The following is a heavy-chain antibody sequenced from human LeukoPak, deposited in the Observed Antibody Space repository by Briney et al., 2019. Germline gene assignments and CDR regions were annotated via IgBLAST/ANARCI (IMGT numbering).Heavy chain of an antibody. D-gene: IGHD3-3*01. Sequence: SETLSLTCTVSGYSISSGYYWGWIRPPPGKGLEWIGSIYHSGSTYYNPSLKSRVTISVDTSKNQFSLQLNSVTPEDTAVYYCARTSSYDFWSGYPKGFDYWGQGTLVTVSS. V-gene: IGHV4-38-2*02. J-gene: IGHJ4*02. CDR3: ARTSSYDFWSGYPKGFDY. CDR1: GYSISSGYY. CDR2: IYHSGST.